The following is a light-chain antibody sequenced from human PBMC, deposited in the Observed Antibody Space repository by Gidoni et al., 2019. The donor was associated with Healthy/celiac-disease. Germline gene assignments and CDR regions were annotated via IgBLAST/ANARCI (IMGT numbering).Light chain of an antibody. Sequence: EIVLTQSPATLSLSPGERATLACGASQSVSSSYLAWYQQTPCLAPRLLIYDASSRATGIPDRFSGSGSGTDFTLTISRLEPEYFAVYYCQQYGSSPWTCGQGTEVEIK. J-gene: IGKJ1*01. CDR3: QQYGSSPWT. CDR1: QSVSSSY. V-gene: IGKV3D-20*01. CDR2: DAS.